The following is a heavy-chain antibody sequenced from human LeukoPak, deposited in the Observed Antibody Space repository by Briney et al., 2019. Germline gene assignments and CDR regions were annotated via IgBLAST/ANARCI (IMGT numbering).Heavy chain of an antibody. J-gene: IGHJ4*02. CDR3: ARWTLYYFDY. CDR2: INHSGST. Sequence: SETLSLTCAVYGGSFSGYYWSWIRQPPGKGLEWIGEINHSGSTNYNPSLKSRVTISVDTSKNQFSLKLSSATAADTAVYYCARWTLYYFDYWGQGTLVTVSS. CDR1: GGSFSGYY. D-gene: IGHD3/OR15-3a*01. V-gene: IGHV4-34*01.